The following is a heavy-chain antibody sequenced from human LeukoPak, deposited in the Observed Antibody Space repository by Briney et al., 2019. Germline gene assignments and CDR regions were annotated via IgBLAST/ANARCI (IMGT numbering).Heavy chain of an antibody. CDR3: ARAGPLAPAGLNDAFDI. J-gene: IGHJ3*02. CDR2: INCNGGST. D-gene: IGHD6-13*01. V-gene: IGHV3-20*04. CDR1: GFIFDDYG. Sequence: PGGSLRLSCAASGFIFDDYGMSWVRQAPGKGLEWVSGINCNGGSTGYADSVKGRFTISRDNAKNSLYLQMNSLRAEDTALYYCARAGPLAPAGLNDAFDIWRQGTMVTVSS.